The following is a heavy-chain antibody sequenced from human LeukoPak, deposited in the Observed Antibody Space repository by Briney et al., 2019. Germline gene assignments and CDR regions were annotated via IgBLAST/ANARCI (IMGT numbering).Heavy chain of an antibody. V-gene: IGHV1-69*01. CDR2: IIPIFGTA. Sequence: SVKVSCKASGGTFSSYAISWVRQAPGQGLEWMGGIIPIFGTANYAQKFQGRVTITADESTSTAYMELSSLRSEDTAVYYCARVSDYDILTGYHYQYFDYWGQGTLVTVSS. J-gene: IGHJ4*02. D-gene: IGHD3-9*01. CDR1: GGTFSSYA. CDR3: ARVSDYDILTGYHYQYFDY.